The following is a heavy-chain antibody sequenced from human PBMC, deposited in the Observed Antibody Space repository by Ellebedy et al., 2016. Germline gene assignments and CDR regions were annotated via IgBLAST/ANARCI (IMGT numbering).Heavy chain of an antibody. Sequence: ASVKVSCKASGYTFTSYYMHWVRQAPGQGLEWMGIINPSGGSTSYAQKFQGRVTMTRDTSTSTVYMELSSLRSEDTAVYYCARAMYVWGSYHPSVAFDIWGQGTMVTVSS. J-gene: IGHJ3*02. CDR1: GYTFTSYY. CDR2: INPSGGST. D-gene: IGHD3-16*02. CDR3: ARAMYVWGSYHPSVAFDI. V-gene: IGHV1-46*01.